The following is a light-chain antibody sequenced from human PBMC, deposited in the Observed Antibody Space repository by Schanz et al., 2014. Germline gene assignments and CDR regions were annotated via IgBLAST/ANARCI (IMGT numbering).Light chain of an antibody. CDR3: SSYAGSNNLV. CDR1: SSDIGNYNY. J-gene: IGLJ2*01. V-gene: IGLV2-8*01. Sequence: QSALTQPPSASGSPGQSVTISCTGTSSDIGNYNYVSWYQQHPGQAPKLVIYEVTKRPSGVPDRFSGSKSGNTASLTVSWLQAEDEAVYYCSSYAGSNNLVFGGGTKLTVL. CDR2: EVT.